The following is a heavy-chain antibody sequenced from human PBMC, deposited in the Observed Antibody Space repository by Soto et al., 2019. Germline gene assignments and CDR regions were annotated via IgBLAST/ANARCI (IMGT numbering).Heavy chain of an antibody. CDR2: ISYDGSNK. Sequence: QVQLVESGGGVVQPGRSLRLSCAASGFTFSSYGMHWVRQAPGKGLEWVAVISYDGSNKYYADSVKGRFTISRDNSKNTLYLQMNSLRAEDTAVYYCAKDGGYYDSSGYYFEVSVYWGQGTLVTVSS. CDR1: GFTFSSYG. CDR3: AKDGGYYDSSGYYFEVSVY. J-gene: IGHJ4*02. V-gene: IGHV3-30*18. D-gene: IGHD3-22*01.